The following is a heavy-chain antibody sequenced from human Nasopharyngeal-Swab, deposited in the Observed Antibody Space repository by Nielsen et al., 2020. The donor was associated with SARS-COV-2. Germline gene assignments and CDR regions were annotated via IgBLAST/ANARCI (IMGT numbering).Heavy chain of an antibody. Sequence: VRQAPGKGLEWVAVISYDGSNKYYADSVKGRFTISRDNSKNTLYLQMNSLRAEDTAVYYCARDKRDTAMVTGLFGYCYYGMDVWGQGTTVTVSS. D-gene: IGHD5-18*01. CDR3: ARDKRDTAMVTGLFGYCYYGMDV. V-gene: IGHV3-30*04. CDR2: ISYDGSNK. J-gene: IGHJ6*02.